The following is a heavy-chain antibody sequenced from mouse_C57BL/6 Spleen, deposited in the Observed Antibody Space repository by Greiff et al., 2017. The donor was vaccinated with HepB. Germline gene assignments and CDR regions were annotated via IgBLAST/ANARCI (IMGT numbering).Heavy chain of an antibody. CDR2: IWRGGST. V-gene: IGHV2-5*01. CDR3: AKNSKGYYGSSPYWYFDV. D-gene: IGHD1-1*01. J-gene: IGHJ1*03. CDR1: GFSLTSYG. Sequence: VQVVESGPGLVQPSQSLSITCTVSGFSLTSYGVHWVRQSPGKGLEWLGVIWRGGSTDYNAAFMSRLSITKDNSKSQVFFKMNSLQADDTAIYYCAKNSKGYYGSSPYWYFDVWGTGTTVTVSS.